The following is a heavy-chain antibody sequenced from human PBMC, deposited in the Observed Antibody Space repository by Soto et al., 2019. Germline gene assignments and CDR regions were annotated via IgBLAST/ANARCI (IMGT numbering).Heavy chain of an antibody. CDR1: GGSISGINW. D-gene: IGHD1-26*01. CDR3: ASSKGGSYFDY. CDR2: IYHSGST. V-gene: IGHV4-4*02. J-gene: IGHJ4*02. Sequence: SETLSLTCAVSGGSISGINWWYWVRQPPGKGLEWIGEIYHSGSTNYNPSLKSRVTISVDTSKNQFSLKLSSVTAADTAVYYCASSKGGSYFDYWGQGTLVTVS.